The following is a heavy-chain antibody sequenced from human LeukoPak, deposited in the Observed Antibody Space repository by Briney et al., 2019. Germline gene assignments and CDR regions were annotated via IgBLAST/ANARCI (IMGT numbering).Heavy chain of an antibody. Sequence: GEALQISCKASGYSFTSHWIGWVRQIPGKGLEWMGIFYPGDSDTRYSPSFQGQVTISANKSISTAYLQWSSLEAPDTAMYYCASTITSSIFDYWGQGTLVTVSS. J-gene: IGHJ4*02. V-gene: IGHV5-51*01. D-gene: IGHD3-10*01. CDR1: GYSFTSHW. CDR2: FYPGDSDT. CDR3: ASTITSSIFDY.